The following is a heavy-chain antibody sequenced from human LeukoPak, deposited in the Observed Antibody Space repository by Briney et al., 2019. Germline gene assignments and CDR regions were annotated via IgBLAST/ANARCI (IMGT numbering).Heavy chain of an antibody. D-gene: IGHD1-26*01. CDR3: ARGRTVGATGY. CDR2: IYYSGST. V-gene: IGHV4-39*01. J-gene: IGHJ4*02. CDR1: GGSISSSSYY. Sequence: PSETLSLTCTVSGGSISSSSYYWGWIRQPPGKGLEWIGSIYYSGSTYYNPSLKSRVTISVDTSKNQFSLKLSSVTAADTVVYYCARGRTVGATGYWGQGTLVTVSS.